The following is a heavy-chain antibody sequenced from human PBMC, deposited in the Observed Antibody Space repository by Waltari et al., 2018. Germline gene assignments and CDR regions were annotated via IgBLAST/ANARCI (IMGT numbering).Heavy chain of an antibody. D-gene: IGHD3-9*01. CDR1: GGSFSGHF. CDR2: IDHRGST. J-gene: IGHJ3*01. CDR3: ARERSRDFDWLPNVLDV. V-gene: IGHV4-34*02. Sequence: QVQLQQGGAGLLKPSETLSLTCTVHGGSFSGHFWTWIRQAPGKGLEWLGEIDHRGSTHDNPSFRSRLTLSVDTYKNQFSLQLNSVTPADTALYYCARERSRDFDWLPNVLDVWGLGTLVTVSS.